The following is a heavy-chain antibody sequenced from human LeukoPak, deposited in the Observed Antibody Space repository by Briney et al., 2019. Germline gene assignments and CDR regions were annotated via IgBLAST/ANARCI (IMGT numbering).Heavy chain of an antibody. CDR3: ARTIVVVPAALRLTGYYFDY. V-gene: IGHV4-34*01. D-gene: IGHD2-2*01. Sequence: SETLSLTCAVYGGSFSGYYWRWIRQPPGKGLEWIGEINHSGSTNYNPSLKSRVTISVDTSKNQFSLKLSSVTAADTAVYYCARTIVVVPAALRLTGYYFDYWGQGTLVTVSS. J-gene: IGHJ4*02. CDR1: GGSFSGYY. CDR2: INHSGST.